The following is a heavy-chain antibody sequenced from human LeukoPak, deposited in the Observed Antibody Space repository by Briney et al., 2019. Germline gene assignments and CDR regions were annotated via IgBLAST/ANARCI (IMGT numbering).Heavy chain of an antibody. CDR3: VGDPRHVSSSSCYWSRFDP. V-gene: IGHV3-74*03. J-gene: IGHJ5*02. D-gene: IGHD2-2*01. CDR2: IKSGGRNT. CDR1: GFTFSSYW. Sequence: TGGSLTLPCAASGFTFSSYWMHWLRHAPGKGLVWVSRIKSGGRNTAYAVPVRGRFTISRDIPKHTLYLHMNSLTVEDTCVLSWVGDPRHVSSSSCYWSRFDPWGQGTLVTVSS.